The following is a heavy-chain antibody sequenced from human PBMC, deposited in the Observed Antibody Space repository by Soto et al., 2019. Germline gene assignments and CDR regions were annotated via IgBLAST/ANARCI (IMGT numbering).Heavy chain of an antibody. J-gene: IGHJ6*03. D-gene: IGHD3-10*01. CDR2: FSASGGSP. CDR3: VKEDYLNFYYMDV. Sequence: EVQLLESGGGLVQPGGSLRLSCAASGFSFSSHAMSWVRQAPGKGLEWVSGFSASGGSPYYADSVKGRFTISRDISKNALYLQMNSLRAEDTAVYYCVKEDYLNFYYMDVWGKGTTVTVSS. V-gene: IGHV3-23*01. CDR1: GFSFSSHA.